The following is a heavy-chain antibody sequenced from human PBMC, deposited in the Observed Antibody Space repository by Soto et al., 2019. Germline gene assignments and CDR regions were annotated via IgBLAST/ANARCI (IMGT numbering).Heavy chain of an antibody. J-gene: IGHJ4*02. CDR2: IKHDGSET. CDR3: AKGYGYYFDP. CDR1: GFTFRNYW. D-gene: IGHD5-18*01. Sequence: EVQLVESGGGLVQPGGSLRLSCAASGFTFRNYWMSWVRQAPGKGLEWVLSIKHDGSETYSVDSVRGRFTSSRDNAENSVDLQMHSLRADDTAVYFCAKGYGYYFDPWGQGTQVTVSS. V-gene: IGHV3-7*03.